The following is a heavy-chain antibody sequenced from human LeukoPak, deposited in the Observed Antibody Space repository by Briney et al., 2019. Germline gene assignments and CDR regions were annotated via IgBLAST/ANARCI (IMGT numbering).Heavy chain of an antibody. V-gene: IGHV1-69*10. D-gene: IGHD1-26*01. J-gene: IGHJ3*02. CDR2: IIPILGTA. CDR1: GYTLTELS. Sequence: ASVKVSCKVSGYTLTELSMHWVRQAPGQGLEWMGGIIPILGTANYAQKFQGRVTITADKSTSTAYMELSSLRSEDTAVYYCARTIVGATGVDAFDIWGQGTMVTVSS. CDR3: ARTIVGATGVDAFDI.